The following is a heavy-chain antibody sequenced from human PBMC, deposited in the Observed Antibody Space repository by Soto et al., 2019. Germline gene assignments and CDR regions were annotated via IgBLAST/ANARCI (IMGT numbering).Heavy chain of an antibody. CDR1: GGSLSTNP. CDR3: ASRARLWFGELSWFDP. D-gene: IGHD3-10*01. J-gene: IGHJ5*02. CDR2: TGSGTGPG. Sequence: SVKVSCKASGGSLSTNPISCVVQAPVQGLEWMGGTGSGTGPGNHAQKFQGRLTVTADKSTSTVYMELTNLSSEDTAVYYCASRARLWFGELSWFDPWGQGTLVTVSS. V-gene: IGHV1-69*06.